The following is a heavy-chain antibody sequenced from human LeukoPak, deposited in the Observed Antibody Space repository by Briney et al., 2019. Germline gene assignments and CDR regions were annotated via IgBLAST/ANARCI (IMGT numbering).Heavy chain of an antibody. CDR3: AGLGPYSSGLDY. D-gene: IGHD6-19*01. CDR1: GGSISSYY. V-gene: IGHV4-4*09. CDR2: IYTSGST. J-gene: IGHJ4*02. Sequence: SETLSLTCTVSGGSISSYYWSWIRQPPGKGLEWIGYIYTSGSTNYNPSLKSRVTISVDTSKNQFSLKLSSVTAADTAVYYCAGLGPYSSGLDYWGQGTLVTVSS.